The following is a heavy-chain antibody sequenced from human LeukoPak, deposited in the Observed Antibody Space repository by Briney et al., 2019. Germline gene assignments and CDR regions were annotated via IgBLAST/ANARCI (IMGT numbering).Heavy chain of an antibody. Sequence: SQTLSVTCAPSGDSVSSNTPAWNWIRQSPSRGLEWLGRTYYRSKWYNDYAVSVRSQITINPDTAKSRFSLQLSSVTPEDTAVYYWASQQRGAFDYWGQGTLVTVSS. CDR3: ASQQRGAFDY. CDR2: TYYRSKWYN. J-gene: IGHJ4*02. CDR1: GDSVSSNTPA. D-gene: IGHD1/OR15-1a*01. V-gene: IGHV6-1*01.